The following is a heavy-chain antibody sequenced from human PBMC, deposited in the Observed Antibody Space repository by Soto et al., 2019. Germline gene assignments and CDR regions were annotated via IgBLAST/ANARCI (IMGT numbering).Heavy chain of an antibody. D-gene: IGHD6-19*01. CDR1: GFTFSSYG. J-gene: IGHJ4*02. CDR2: ISYDGSNK. V-gene: IGHV3-30*03. Sequence: PGGSLRLSCAASGFTFSSYGMHWVRQAPGKGLEWVAVISYDGSNKYYADSVKGRFTISRDNSKNTLYLQMNSLRAEDTAVYYCAEPIAVAGIIEVPGFDYWGQGTLVTVSS. CDR3: AEPIAVAGIIEVPGFDY.